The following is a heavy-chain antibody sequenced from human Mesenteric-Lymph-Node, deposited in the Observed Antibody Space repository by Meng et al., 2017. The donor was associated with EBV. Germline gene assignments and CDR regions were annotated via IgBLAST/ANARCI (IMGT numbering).Heavy chain of an antibody. CDR1: GAAVISGSHY. CDR2: VYYSGTT. CDR3: ARATTWGGGEDY. V-gene: IGHV4-61*01. J-gene: IGHJ4*02. Sequence: QGLLQESGPGLVKPSETLSLTCTVSGAAVISGSHYWSWIRQPPGKGLEWIGYVYYSGTTDYNPSLKSRVAISVDTSKNQVSLKMYSVTAADTATYYYARATTWGGGEDYWGQGTLVTVSS. D-gene: IGHD3-16*01.